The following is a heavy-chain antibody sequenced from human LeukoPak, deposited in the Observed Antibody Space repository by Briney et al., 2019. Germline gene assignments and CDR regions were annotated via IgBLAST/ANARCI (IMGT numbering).Heavy chain of an antibody. Sequence: SETLSLTCAVSGGSISSGNWWSWNRQPPGKGLEWIGEIYRSGSTNYNPSLKSRVTISLDKSKNQFSLKLTSVTAAGTAVYYCARIGNYYFDYWGQGTLVTVSS. J-gene: IGHJ4*02. CDR2: IYRSGST. D-gene: IGHD1-1*01. CDR3: ARIGNYYFDY. V-gene: IGHV4-4*02. CDR1: GGSISSGNW.